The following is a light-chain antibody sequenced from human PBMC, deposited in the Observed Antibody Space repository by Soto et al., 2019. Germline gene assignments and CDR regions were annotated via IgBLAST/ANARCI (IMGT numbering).Light chain of an antibody. J-gene: IGKJ5*01. Sequence: EIVLTQSPGTLSLSQGERATLPCRASQSVTRNYLAWYQQKPGQAPRLLIYGASNRATGIPDRFSGSASGTDFTLTISRLEPEDFAVYYCQQYNNWPPITFGQGTRLEIK. CDR3: QQYNNWPPIT. CDR2: GAS. CDR1: QSVTRNY. V-gene: IGKV3-20*01.